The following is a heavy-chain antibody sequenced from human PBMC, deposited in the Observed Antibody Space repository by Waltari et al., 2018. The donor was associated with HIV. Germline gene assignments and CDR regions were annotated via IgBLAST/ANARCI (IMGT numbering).Heavy chain of an antibody. J-gene: IGHJ4*02. D-gene: IGHD3-9*01. CDR1: GFTLIGQG. V-gene: IGHV3-30*18. CDR2: KSYDGSNK. CDR3: AKDRQKIGYYDILTGYLDY. Sequence: QVQLGESGGGVVPPRRSLRLSCAAFGFTLIGQGMPGVRQAPGKGLEWVAFKSYDGSNKYYADSVKGQFTISRDNSKNTLYLQMNSLRAEDTAVYYCAKDRQKIGYYDILTGYLDYWGQGTLVTVSS.